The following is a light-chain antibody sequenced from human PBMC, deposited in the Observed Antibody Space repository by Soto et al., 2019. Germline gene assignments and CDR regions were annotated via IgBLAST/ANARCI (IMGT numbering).Light chain of an antibody. Sequence: QLVLTQPPSVSGAPGQRVTISCTGSSSNIGAGYDVHWYQQLPGTAPKLLIYGNSNRPSGVPDRFSGSKSGTSASLAITGLQAEDEADYYCLLSYSGAVVFGGGTKLTVL. V-gene: IGLV1-40*01. CDR3: LLSYSGAVV. CDR1: SSNIGAGYD. J-gene: IGLJ2*01. CDR2: GNS.